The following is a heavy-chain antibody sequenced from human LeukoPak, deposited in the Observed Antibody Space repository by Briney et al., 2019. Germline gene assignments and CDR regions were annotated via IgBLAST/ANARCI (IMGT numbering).Heavy chain of an antibody. D-gene: IGHD3-3*01. Sequence: QPGGSLRLSCAASGFTFSSYAMHWVRQAPGKGLEYVSAISSNGGSTYYANSVKGRFTISRDNSKNTLYLQKASLRAEDMAVYYCARDPLEDYDFWSGPFDYWGQGTLVTVSS. V-gene: IGHV3-64*01. CDR3: ARDPLEDYDFWSGPFDY. CDR1: GFTFSSYA. CDR2: ISSNGGST. J-gene: IGHJ4*02.